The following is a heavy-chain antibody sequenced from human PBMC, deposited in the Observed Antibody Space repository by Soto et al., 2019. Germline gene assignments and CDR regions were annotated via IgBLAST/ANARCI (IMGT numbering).Heavy chain of an antibody. CDR1: GYAFSGYR. CDR3: ARDLGPPNWFDS. CDR2: ISGYNGNT. D-gene: IGHD2-8*01. Sequence: QVQLVQSGAEMKQPGASVKVSCKTSGYAFSGYRLSWVRQGPGQGLEWMGWISGYNGNTDYAQKFQGRVTMTTDTSTRTADMELRSLRFDDPAVYYCARDLGPPNWFDSWGQGTLVTVSS. J-gene: IGHJ5*01. V-gene: IGHV1-18*01.